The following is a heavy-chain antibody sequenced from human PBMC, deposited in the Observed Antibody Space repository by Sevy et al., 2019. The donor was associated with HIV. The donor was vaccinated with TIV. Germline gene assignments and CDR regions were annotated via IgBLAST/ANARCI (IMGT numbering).Heavy chain of an antibody. Sequence: SETLSLTCTVSGGSISSGGYYWSWIRQHPGKGLEWIGYIYYSGSTYYNPSLKCRVTISVDTSKNQFSLKLSSVTAADTAVYYCARGEVMVRGVITQFHPIDYWGQGTLVTVSS. J-gene: IGHJ4*02. D-gene: IGHD3-10*01. CDR1: GGSISSGGYY. V-gene: IGHV4-31*03. CDR2: IYYSGST. CDR3: ARGEVMVRGVITQFHPIDY.